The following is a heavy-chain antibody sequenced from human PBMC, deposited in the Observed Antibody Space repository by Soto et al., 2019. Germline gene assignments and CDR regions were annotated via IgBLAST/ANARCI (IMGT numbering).Heavy chain of an antibody. J-gene: IGHJ4*02. CDR3: ARGALRAYYLDY. CDR2: IKGDESNT. D-gene: IGHD3-10*01. V-gene: IGHV3-74*01. Sequence: EAQLVESGGGLVQPGGSLRLSCAASGFTFSTYWMHWVRQAPGGGLVWVSRIKGDESNTNYADSVKGRFTISRDNAKNTVYLQLNSLRAEDTAIYYWARGALRAYYLDYWGQGVLVTVSS. CDR1: GFTFSTYW.